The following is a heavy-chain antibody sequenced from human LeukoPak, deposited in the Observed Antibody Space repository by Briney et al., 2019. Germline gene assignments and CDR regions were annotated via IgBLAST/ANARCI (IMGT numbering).Heavy chain of an antibody. D-gene: IGHD6-19*01. CDR1: GFTFSSYA. V-gene: IGHV3-23*01. CDR3: AKDKGQWLVPEYFDY. CDR2: ISGSGGST. Sequence: GGSLRLSCAASGFTFSSYAMSWVRQAPGKGLEWVSAISGSGGSTYYTDSVKGRFTISRDNSKNTLYLQMNSLRAEDTAVYYCAKDKGQWLVPEYFDYWGQGTLVTVSS. J-gene: IGHJ4*02.